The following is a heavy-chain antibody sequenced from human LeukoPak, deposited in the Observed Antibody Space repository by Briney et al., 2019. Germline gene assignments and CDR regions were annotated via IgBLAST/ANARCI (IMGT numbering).Heavy chain of an antibody. CDR2: IYSGSST. D-gene: IGHD3-10*01. J-gene: IGHJ3*02. V-gene: IGHV3-66*01. CDR1: GFTVSSNY. Sequence: GGSLRLSCAASGFTVSSNYMSWVRQAPGKGLEWVSVIYSGSSTYYADSVKGRFTISRDNSKNTLYLQMNSLRAEDTAVYYCARWYYYGSGSRAPFDIWGQGTMVTVSS. CDR3: ARWYYYGSGSRAPFDI.